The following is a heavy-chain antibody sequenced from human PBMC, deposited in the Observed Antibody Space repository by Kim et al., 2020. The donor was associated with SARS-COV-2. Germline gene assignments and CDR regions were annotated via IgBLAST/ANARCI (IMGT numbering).Heavy chain of an antibody. Sequence: GGSLRLSCAASGFTFSSYSMNWVRQAPGKGLEWVSYISSSSSTIYYADSVKGRFTISRDNAKNSLYLQMNSLRDEDTAVYYCARESPRSGWSPPPSNDYWGQGTLVTVSS. CDR2: ISSSSSTI. V-gene: IGHV3-48*02. CDR3: ARESPRSGWSPPPSNDY. CDR1: GFTFSSYS. J-gene: IGHJ4*02. D-gene: IGHD6-19*01.